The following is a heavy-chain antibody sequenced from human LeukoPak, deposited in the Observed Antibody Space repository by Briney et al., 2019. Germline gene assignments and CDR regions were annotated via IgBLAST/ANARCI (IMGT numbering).Heavy chain of an antibody. Sequence: PGGSLRLSCAASGFTFSSYWMSWVRQAPGKGLEWVANIKQDGSEKYYVDSVKGRFTISRDNAKNSMYLQMNSLRAEDTAVYYCARPYSSGWYAQFDCWGQGTLVTVSS. V-gene: IGHV3-7*01. J-gene: IGHJ4*02. CDR1: GFTFSSYW. D-gene: IGHD6-19*01. CDR3: ARPYSSGWYAQFDC. CDR2: IKQDGSEK.